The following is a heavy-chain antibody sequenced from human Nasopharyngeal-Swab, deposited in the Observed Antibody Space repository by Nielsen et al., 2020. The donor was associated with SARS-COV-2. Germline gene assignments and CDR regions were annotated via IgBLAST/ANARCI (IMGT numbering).Heavy chain of an antibody. J-gene: IGHJ4*02. CDR1: GFTFSSHG. CDR2: ISYDGSNK. V-gene: IGHV3-30*18. D-gene: IGHD5-24*01. Sequence: GESLKTPCAASGFTFSSHGMHRVRQAPGKGLEWVAVISYDGSNKYYADPVKGRFTISRDNSKNTLYLQMNSLRAEDTAVYYCAKDGGEMATPGDYWGQGTLVTVSS. CDR3: AKDGGEMATPGDY.